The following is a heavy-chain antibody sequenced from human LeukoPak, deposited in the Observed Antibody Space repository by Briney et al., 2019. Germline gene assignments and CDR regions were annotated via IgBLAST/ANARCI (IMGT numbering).Heavy chain of an antibody. CDR2: INHSGST. Sequence: SETLSLTCAVYGGSFSGYYWSCIRQPPGKGLEWIGEINHSGSTNYNPSLKSRVTISVDTSKNQFSLKLSSVTAADTAVYYCARVSDSSGYYLFDYWGQGTLVTVSS. CDR3: ARVSDSSGYYLFDY. J-gene: IGHJ4*02. V-gene: IGHV4-34*01. D-gene: IGHD3-22*01. CDR1: GGSFSGYY.